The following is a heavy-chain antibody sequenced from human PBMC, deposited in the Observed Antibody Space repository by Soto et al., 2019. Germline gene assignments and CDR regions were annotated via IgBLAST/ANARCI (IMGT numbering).Heavy chain of an antibody. V-gene: IGHV3-9*01. Sequence: VQLVESGGGLVQPGRSLRLSCTASAFTFGDFAMHWVRQVPGKGLEWVSGINWNGNYIGYADSVKGRFTVSRDNAKNSLYLQMNSLRPEDTDLYFCARAPTGGTWPVYFDWWGRGTLVTVSS. CDR1: AFTFGDFA. CDR3: ARAPTGGTWPVYFDW. J-gene: IGHJ4*02. CDR2: INWNGNYI. D-gene: IGHD2-15*01.